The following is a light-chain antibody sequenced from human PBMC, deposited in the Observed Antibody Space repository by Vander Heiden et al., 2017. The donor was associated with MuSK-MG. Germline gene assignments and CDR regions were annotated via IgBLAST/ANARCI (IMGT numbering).Light chain of an antibody. J-gene: IGKJ1*01. Sequence: SCQSLLHSNGYNYLDWYLQKAGQSPQLLIYLGSNRASGVPDRFSGSGSGTDFTLKISRVEAEDVGVYYCMQALQSPRTFGQGTKVEIK. CDR2: LGS. CDR3: MQALQSPRT. V-gene: IGKV2-28*01. CDR1: QSLLHSNGYNY.